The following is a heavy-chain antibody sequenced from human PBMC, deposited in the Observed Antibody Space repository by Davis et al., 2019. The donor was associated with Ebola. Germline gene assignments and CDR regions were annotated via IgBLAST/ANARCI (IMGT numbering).Heavy chain of an antibody. CDR2: ISYDGNNK. CDR3: ARVYGDYGSDYFDY. CDR1: GFTFSSYG. J-gene: IGHJ4*02. V-gene: IGHV3-30*19. Sequence: PGGSLRLSCAASGFTFSSYGMHWVRQAPGKGLEWVAVISYDGNNKYYADSVKGRFTISRDNSINTLYLQMNSLRAEDTAVYYCARVYGDYGSDYFDYWGQGTLVTVSS. D-gene: IGHD4-17*01.